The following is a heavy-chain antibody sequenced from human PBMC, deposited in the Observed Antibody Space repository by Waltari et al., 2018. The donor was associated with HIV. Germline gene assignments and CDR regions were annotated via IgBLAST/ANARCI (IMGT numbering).Heavy chain of an antibody. CDR2: IWYDGSNK. Sequence: QVQLVESGGGVVQPGRSLRLSCAASGFTFSSYGMHWVRQAPGTGLEWVAVIWYDGSNKYYADSVKGRFTISRDNSKNTLYLQMNSLRAEDTAVYYCARVGYSSSWYRGDKYYYYYMDVWGKGTTVTVSS. J-gene: IGHJ6*03. D-gene: IGHD6-13*01. V-gene: IGHV3-33*01. CDR1: GFTFSSYG. CDR3: ARVGYSSSWYRGDKYYYYYMDV.